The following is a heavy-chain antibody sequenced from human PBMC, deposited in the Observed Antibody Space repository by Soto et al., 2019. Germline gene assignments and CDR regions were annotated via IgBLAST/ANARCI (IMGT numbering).Heavy chain of an antibody. V-gene: IGHV3-30-3*01. D-gene: IGHD1-26*01. J-gene: IGHJ4*02. CDR2: ISSDGSNK. Sequence: QVQLVESGGGVVQPGRSLRLSCAGSGFTFSSHAMHWDRQAPGKGLEWVTLISSDGSNKYYADSVKGRFTTSRDNSKNTMYLQMNNMSVEDTAVYYCARDDEGGSDCDLGYWGQGALVTVSA. CDR1: GFTFSSHA. CDR3: ARDDEGGSDCDLGY.